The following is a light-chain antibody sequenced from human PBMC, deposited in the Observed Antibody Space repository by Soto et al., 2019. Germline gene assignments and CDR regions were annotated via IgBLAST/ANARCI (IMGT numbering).Light chain of an antibody. V-gene: IGKV1-39*01. J-gene: IGKJ2*02. Sequence: DIQMTQSPSSLSASVGDRVTITCRASQSISSYLNWYQQKPGKAPNLLIYAASILQSGVPSRFSGSGSGTDFTLTISSLQPEDFATYYCQQSYSTPLCTFGQGTKLEIK. CDR1: QSISSY. CDR2: AAS. CDR3: QQSYSTPLCT.